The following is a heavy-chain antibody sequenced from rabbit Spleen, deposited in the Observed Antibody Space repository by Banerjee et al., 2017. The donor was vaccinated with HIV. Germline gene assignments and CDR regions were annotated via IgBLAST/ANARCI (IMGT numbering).Heavy chain of an antibody. Sequence: SLEESGGGLVQPEGSLTLTCTASGFSFSSSHYISWVRQAPGRGLEWIGCIYAGNNGGAYYATWVNGRFTISKTSSTAVTLQMTSLTAADTATYFCVRDQAGDAGYGPYYFNLWGPGTLVTVS. J-gene: IGHJ4*01. V-gene: IGHV1S40*01. CDR3: VRDQAGDAGYGPYYFNL. D-gene: IGHD4-2*01. CDR2: IYAGNNGGA. CDR1: GFSFSSSHY.